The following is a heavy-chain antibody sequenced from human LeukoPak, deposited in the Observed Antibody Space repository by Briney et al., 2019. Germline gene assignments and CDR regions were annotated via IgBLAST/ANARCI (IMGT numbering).Heavy chain of an antibody. D-gene: IGHD3-22*01. CDR2: IRSKAHSYAT. Sequence: GGSLRLSCAASGFTFSGSAMHWVRQASGKGLEWVGRIRSKAHSYATAYAASVKGRFTISRDDSKNTAYLQMNSLKTEDTAVYYCARVSSWYDSSGRDTFDIWGQGTMVTVSS. CDR1: GFTFSGSA. CDR3: ARVSSWYDSSGRDTFDI. V-gene: IGHV3-73*01. J-gene: IGHJ3*02.